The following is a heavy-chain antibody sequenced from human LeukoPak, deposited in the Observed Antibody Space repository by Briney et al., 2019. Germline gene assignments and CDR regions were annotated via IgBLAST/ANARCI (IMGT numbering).Heavy chain of an antibody. CDR3: ASRPGVTMAGFDY. J-gene: IGHJ4*02. CDR1: GGTFSSYA. D-gene: IGHD5-18*01. Sequence: ASVKVSCKASGGTFSSYAISWVRQAPGQGLEWMGRIIPILGIANYAQKFQGRVTITADKSTSTAYMELSSLRSEDTAVYYCASRPGVTMAGFDYWGQGTLVTASS. CDR2: IIPILGIA. V-gene: IGHV1-69*04.